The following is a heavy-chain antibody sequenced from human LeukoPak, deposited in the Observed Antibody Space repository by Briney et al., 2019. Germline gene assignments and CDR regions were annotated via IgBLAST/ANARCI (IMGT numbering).Heavy chain of an antibody. CDR3: ARRASTERGHSYGLDY. Sequence: PGGSLRLSCAASGFMFSSYSMNWVRQAPGKGLEWVSSISFSGTYIYYPDSLKGRFTISRDNAKNSLFLQMNSLRAEDRAVYYCARRASTERGHSYGLDYWGQGTLVTVSS. V-gene: IGHV3-21*01. CDR2: ISFSGTYI. D-gene: IGHD5-18*01. CDR1: GFMFSSYS. J-gene: IGHJ4*02.